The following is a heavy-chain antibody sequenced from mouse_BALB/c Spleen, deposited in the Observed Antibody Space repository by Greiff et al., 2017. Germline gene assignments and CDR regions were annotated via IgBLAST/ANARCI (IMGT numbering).Heavy chain of an antibody. J-gene: IGHJ1*01. Sequence: VQLQQSGPELVKPGASVKMSCKASGYTFTSYVMHWVKQKPGQGLEWIGYINPYNDGTKYNEKFKGKATLTSDKSSSTAYMELSSLTSEDSAVYYCAREDYYGSSYVWYFDVWGAGTTVTVSS. V-gene: IGHV1-14*01. D-gene: IGHD1-1*01. CDR2: INPYNDGT. CDR3: AREDYYGSSYVWYFDV. CDR1: GYTFTSYV.